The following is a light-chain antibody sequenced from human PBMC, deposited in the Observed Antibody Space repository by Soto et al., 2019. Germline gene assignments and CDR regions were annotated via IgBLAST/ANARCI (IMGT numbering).Light chain of an antibody. CDR2: GTS. J-gene: IGKJ1*01. Sequence: VLTQSPATLSLSPGERATLSCRASQTVSRMYLSWFQQKPGQPPRLLIYGTSTRATDIPVRLSGSGSGTDGTITISSLQPEDFEVYVGHQDFNLPWTFGQGTKVDIK. V-gene: IGKV3D-7*01. CDR1: QTVSRMY. CDR3: HQDFNLPWT.